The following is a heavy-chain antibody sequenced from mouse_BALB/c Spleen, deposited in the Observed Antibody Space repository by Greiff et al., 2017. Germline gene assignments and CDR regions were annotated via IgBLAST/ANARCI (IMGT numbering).Heavy chain of an antibody. D-gene: IGHD2-1*01. CDR2: IRNKANGYTT. Sequence: DVKLVESGGGLVQPGGSLRLSCATSGFTFTDYYMSWVRQPPGKALEWLGFIRNKANGYTTEYSASVKGRFTISRDNSQSILYLQMNTLRAEDSATYYCARALYGNYYFDYWGQGTTLTVSS. J-gene: IGHJ2*01. V-gene: IGHV7-3*02. CDR3: ARALYGNYYFDY. CDR1: GFTFTDYY.